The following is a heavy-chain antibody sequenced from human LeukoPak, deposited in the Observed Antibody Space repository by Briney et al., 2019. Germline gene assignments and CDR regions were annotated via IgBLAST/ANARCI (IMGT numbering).Heavy chain of an antibody. J-gene: IGHJ4*02. CDR1: GGSISSSSYY. CDR3: ARRPGPGDRAYFDY. CDR2: ICYTGST. D-gene: IGHD7-27*01. Sequence: KASETLSLTCTVSGGSISSSSYYWGWIRQHPGKGLEWIGYICYTGSTYYSPSLKSRLSISLDASKRQFSLKLTSVTAADTAVYYRARRPGPGDRAYFDYWGQGSLVTVSS. V-gene: IGHV4-31*03.